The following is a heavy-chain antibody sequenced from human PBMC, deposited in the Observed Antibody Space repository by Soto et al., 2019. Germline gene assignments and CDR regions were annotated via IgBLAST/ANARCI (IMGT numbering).Heavy chain of an antibody. CDR3: ARRMRGASGTFDY. V-gene: IGHV4-59*01. Sequence: SLTMSHTCAVADASISNDYWRWISKKPGKGLEWIGYIYYSGNTYYNPSLKSRVAISVDTSKNQFSLKLSSVIAADTAVYYCARRMRGASGTFDYWGQGPLVTV. CDR1: DASISNDY. J-gene: IGHJ4*02. D-gene: IGHD2-8*01. CDR2: IYYSGNT.